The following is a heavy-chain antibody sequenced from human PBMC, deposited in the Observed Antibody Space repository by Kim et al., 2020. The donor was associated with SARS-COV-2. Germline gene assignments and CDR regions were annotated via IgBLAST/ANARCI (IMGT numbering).Heavy chain of an antibody. J-gene: IGHJ6*02. CDR3: AKDMESSGWLSGGNYYGMDV. D-gene: IGHD6-19*01. Sequence: GGSLRLSCAASGFTFDDYAMHWVRQAPGKGLEWVSGISWNSGSIGYADSVKGRFTISRDNAKNSLYLQMNSLRAEDTALYYCAKDMESSGWLSGGNYYGMDVWGQGTTVTVSS. CDR1: GFTFDDYA. V-gene: IGHV3-9*01. CDR2: ISWNSGSI.